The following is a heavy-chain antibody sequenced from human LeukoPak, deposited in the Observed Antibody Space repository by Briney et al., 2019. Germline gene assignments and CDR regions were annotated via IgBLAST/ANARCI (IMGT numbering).Heavy chain of an antibody. CDR2: IRYDGSNK. V-gene: IGHV3-30*02. J-gene: IGHJ4*02. Sequence: GGSLRLSCAASGFTFSSYGMHWVRQAPGKGLEWVAFIRYDGSNKYYADSVKGRFTISRDNSKNTLYLQMNSLRAEDTAVYYCAKGRGSSSSGFDYWGQGTLVTVSS. CDR3: AKGRGSSSSGFDY. D-gene: IGHD6-6*01. CDR1: GFTFSSYG.